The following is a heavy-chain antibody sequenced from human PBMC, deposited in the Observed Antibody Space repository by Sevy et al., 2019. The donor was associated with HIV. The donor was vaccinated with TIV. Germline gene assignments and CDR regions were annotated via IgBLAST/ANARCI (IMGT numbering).Heavy chain of an antibody. CDR1: GGSISSSSYY. CDR2: IYYSGST. V-gene: IGHV4-39*01. Sequence: SETLSLTCTVSGGSISSSSYYWGWIRQPPGKGLEWIGSIYYSGSTYYNPSLKSPVTISVDTSKNQFSLKLSSVTAADTAVYYCARTDYDSSGYGGPRHNWGQGTLVTVSS. CDR3: ARTDYDSSGYGGPRHN. J-gene: IGHJ4*02. D-gene: IGHD3-22*01.